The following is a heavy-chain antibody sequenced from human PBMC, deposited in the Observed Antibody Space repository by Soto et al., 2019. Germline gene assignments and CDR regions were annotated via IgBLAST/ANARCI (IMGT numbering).Heavy chain of an antibody. V-gene: IGHV4-59*01. CDR3: ARDQSSGYYYGLEGFDY. J-gene: IGHJ4*02. CDR1: GGSISSYY. Sequence: SETLSLTGTVSGGSISSYYWSWIRQPPGKGLEWIGYIYYSGSTNYNPSLKSRVTISVDTSKNQFSLKLSSVTAADTAVYYCARDQSSGYYYGLEGFDYWGEGTLVTVSS. CDR2: IYYSGST. D-gene: IGHD3-22*01.